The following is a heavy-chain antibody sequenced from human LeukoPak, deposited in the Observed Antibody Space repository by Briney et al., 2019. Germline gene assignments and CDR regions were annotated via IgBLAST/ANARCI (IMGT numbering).Heavy chain of an antibody. V-gene: IGHV3-30*02. CDR1: GFTFSSYG. CDR3: AGYSSSSEDYFDY. Sequence: GGSLRLSCAASGFTFSSYGMHWVRQAPGKGLEWVAVIWYDGSNKYYADSVKGRFTISRDNSKNTLYLQMNSLRAEDTAVYYCAGYSSSSEDYFDYWGQGTLVTVSS. D-gene: IGHD6-6*01. J-gene: IGHJ4*02. CDR2: IWYDGSNK.